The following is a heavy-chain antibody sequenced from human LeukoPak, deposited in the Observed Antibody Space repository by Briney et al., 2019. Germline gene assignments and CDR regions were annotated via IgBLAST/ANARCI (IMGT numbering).Heavy chain of an antibody. J-gene: IGHJ3*01. V-gene: IGHV3-23*01. CDR1: GFTFSHYA. CDR2: ISGYTGRT. D-gene: IGHD2/OR15-2a*01. CDR3: AKFLGGDEKVDAFDV. Sequence: PGGSLRLSCAASGFTFSHYAMTWVRQVPGKGLEWVSSISGYTGRTHYADSVKGRFTISRDNSNDRVYLQMNSLRAEDTALYYCAKFLGGDEKVDAFDVWGQGTRVTVSS.